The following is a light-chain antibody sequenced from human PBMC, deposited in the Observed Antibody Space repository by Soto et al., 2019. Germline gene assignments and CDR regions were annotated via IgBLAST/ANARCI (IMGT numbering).Light chain of an antibody. CDR3: QQSNVWPFT. Sequence: EIVMTQSPVTLSVSPGERATLSCRASQSVSSYLAWYQKKPDQAPSLLIDGASIRADGIAARFSGSGSGTEFDLPISRLQADDVAVYCCQQSNVWPFTFGGGTKVEIK. V-gene: IGKV3-15*01. CDR1: QSVSSY. CDR2: GAS. J-gene: IGKJ4*01.